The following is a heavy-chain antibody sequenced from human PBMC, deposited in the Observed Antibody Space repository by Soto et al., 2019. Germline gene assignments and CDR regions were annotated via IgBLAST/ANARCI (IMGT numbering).Heavy chain of an antibody. CDR2: IYYSGST. J-gene: IGHJ6*02. Sequence: SETLSLTCTVSGGSISSSSYYWGWIRQPPGKGLEWIGSIYYSGSTYYNPSLKSRVTISVDTSKNQFSLKLSSVSAADTAVYYCARRGYSGSYLGGPYYYYYGMDVWGQGTTVTVSS. V-gene: IGHV4-39*01. D-gene: IGHD1-26*01. CDR1: GGSISSSSYY. CDR3: ARRGYSGSYLGGPYYYYYGMDV.